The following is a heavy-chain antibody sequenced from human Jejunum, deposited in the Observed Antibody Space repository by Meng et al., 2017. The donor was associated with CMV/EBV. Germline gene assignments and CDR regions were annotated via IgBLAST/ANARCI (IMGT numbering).Heavy chain of an antibody. V-gene: IGHV3-21*01. CDR2: ISSSSSYI. J-gene: IGHJ4*02. D-gene: IGHD1-26*01. Sequence: AASGFTFSSYSMNWVRQAPGKGLGWVSSISSSSSYIYYADSVKGRFTISRDNAKNSLYLQMNSLRAEDTAVYYCARGGYSGNFDYWGQGTLVTVSS. CDR3: ARGGYSGNFDY. CDR1: GFTFSSYS.